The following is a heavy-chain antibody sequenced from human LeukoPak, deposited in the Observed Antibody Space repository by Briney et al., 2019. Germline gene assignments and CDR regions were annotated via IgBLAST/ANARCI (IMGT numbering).Heavy chain of an antibody. CDR1: GYMFTKYG. CDR3: AREWYSSSSAWFDP. D-gene: IGHD6-6*01. V-gene: IGHV1-18*01. Sequence: ASVKVSCKASGYMFTKYGINWVRQAPGQGLEWVGRISTFNGNTNYAQKFQGRVSMTTDTSTSTAYMELRSLRSGDTATYFCAREWYSSSSAWFDPWGQGTLVTVSS. J-gene: IGHJ5*02. CDR2: ISTFNGNT.